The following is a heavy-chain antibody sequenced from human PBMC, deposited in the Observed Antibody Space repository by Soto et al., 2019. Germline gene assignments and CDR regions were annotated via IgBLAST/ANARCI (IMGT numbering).Heavy chain of an antibody. D-gene: IGHD6-19*01. J-gene: IGHJ4*02. CDR3: AGGSGWTEGY. Sequence: EVQLVESGGGLVQPGGSLRLSCVVSGITFSNYWMTWVRQAPGKGPEWVANIKQDGSEKNYVDSVKGRFTISRDNAKNSLYLQMNSLRVEDTAIYYCAGGSGWTEGYWGQGTLVTVSS. V-gene: IGHV3-7*04. CDR2: IKQDGSEK. CDR1: GITFSNYW.